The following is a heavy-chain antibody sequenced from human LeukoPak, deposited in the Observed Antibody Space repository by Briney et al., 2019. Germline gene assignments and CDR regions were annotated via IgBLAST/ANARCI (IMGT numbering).Heavy chain of an antibody. CDR2: ISYNGRSI. D-gene: IGHD5-12*01. J-gene: IGHJ4*02. CDR1: GFIFSTYE. Sequence: GGSLRLSCAASGFIFSTYEMNWVRQAPGKGLEWLSYISYNGRSIHYADSVKGRFTISRDNAHNLLYLQMDSLRVEDTAVYYCARGWLAGDYWGQGTLVTVSS. V-gene: IGHV3-48*03. CDR3: ARGWLAGDY.